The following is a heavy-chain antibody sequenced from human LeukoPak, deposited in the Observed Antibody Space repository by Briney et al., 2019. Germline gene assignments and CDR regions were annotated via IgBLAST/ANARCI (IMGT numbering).Heavy chain of an antibody. CDR1: GYTFTGYY. Sequence: ASVKVSCKASGYTFTGYYMHWVRQAPGQGLEWMGWINPNSGGTNYAQKFQGRVTMTRDTSISTAYMELSRLRSDDTAVYYYARARVIAARFTWFDPWGQGTLVTVSS. CDR3: ARARVIAARFTWFDP. V-gene: IGHV1-2*02. J-gene: IGHJ5*02. CDR2: INPNSGGT. D-gene: IGHD6-6*01.